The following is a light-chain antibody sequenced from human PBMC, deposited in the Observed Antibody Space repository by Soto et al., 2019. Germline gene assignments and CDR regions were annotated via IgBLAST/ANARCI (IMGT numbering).Light chain of an antibody. J-gene: IGLJ1*01. V-gene: IGLV1-51*01. Sequence: QSVLTQPPSVSAAPGHKVHISCSGSSSNIGNNYVSWYQQLPGTAPKLLIYDNNKRPSGIPDRFSGSKSGTSATLGITGLQTGDEADYYCGTWDSSLSAYVFGTGTKLTVL. CDR3: GTWDSSLSAYV. CDR1: SSNIGNNY. CDR2: DNN.